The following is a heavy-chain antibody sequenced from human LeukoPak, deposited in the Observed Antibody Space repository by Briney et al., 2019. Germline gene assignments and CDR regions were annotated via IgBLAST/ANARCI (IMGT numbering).Heavy chain of an antibody. CDR2: IYYSGST. D-gene: IGHD2-2*01. Sequence: SETLSLTCTVSGGSISSSSYYWGWIRQPPGKGLEWIGSIYYSGSTYYNPSLKSRVTISVDTSKNQFSLKLSSVTAADTAVYYCARGIVVVPAAIDYWGQGTLVTVSS. CDR3: ARGIVVVPAAIDY. V-gene: IGHV4-39*01. J-gene: IGHJ4*02. CDR1: GGSISSSSYY.